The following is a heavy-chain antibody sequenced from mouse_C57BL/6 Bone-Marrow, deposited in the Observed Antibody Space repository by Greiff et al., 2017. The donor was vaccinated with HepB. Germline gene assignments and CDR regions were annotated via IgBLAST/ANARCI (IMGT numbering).Heavy chain of an antibody. CDR2: ISYSGST. CDR3: ARRDYDGDYFDY. D-gene: IGHD2-4*01. V-gene: IGHV3-1*01. Sequence: EVKLQESGPGMVKPSQSLSLTCTVTGYSITSGYDWHWIRHFPGNKLEWMGYISYSGSTNYNPSLKSRISITHDTSKNHFFLKLNSVTTEDTATYYCARRDYDGDYFDYWGQGTTLTVSS. CDR1: GYSITSGYD. J-gene: IGHJ2*01.